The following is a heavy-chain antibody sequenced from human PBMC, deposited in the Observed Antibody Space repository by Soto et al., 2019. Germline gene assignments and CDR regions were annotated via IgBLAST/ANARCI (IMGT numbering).Heavy chain of an antibody. CDR2: ISYDGSNK. Sequence: PGGSLRLSCAASGFTFSSYAMHWVRQAPGKGLEWVAVISYDGSNKYYADSVKGRFTISRDNSENTLYLQMSSLRAEDTAVYYCARGDYYDTSGYYYSHWGQGTLVTVS. D-gene: IGHD3-22*01. CDR3: ARGDYYDTSGYYYSH. V-gene: IGHV3-30-3*01. J-gene: IGHJ4*02. CDR1: GFTFSSYA.